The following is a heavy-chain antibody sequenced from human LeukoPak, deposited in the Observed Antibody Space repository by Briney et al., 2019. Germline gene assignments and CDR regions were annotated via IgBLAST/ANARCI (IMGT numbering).Heavy chain of an antibody. Sequence: SQTLSLTCTVSGASVSSGDYYWSWIRQPPGKGLEWIEYFYYSGSTYYNPSLKSRITISVDTSKNQFSLKLTSVTAADTAVYYCASSIAARVYWGPGTLVTVSS. J-gene: IGHJ4*02. CDR3: ASSIAARVY. D-gene: IGHD6-6*01. CDR1: GASVSSGDYY. V-gene: IGHV4-30-4*08. CDR2: FYYSGST.